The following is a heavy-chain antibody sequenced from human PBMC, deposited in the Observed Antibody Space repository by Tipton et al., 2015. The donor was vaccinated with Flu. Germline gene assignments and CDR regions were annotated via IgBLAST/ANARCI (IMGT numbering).Heavy chain of an antibody. CDR3: ARGDVGGHKYFDY. CDR1: GGSINSTTYY. J-gene: IGHJ4*02. V-gene: IGHV4-39*07. Sequence: TLSLTCTVSGGSINSTTYYWGWVRQPPGKGLEWIATVFHSGLTYYNPSLKSRVSISIDTSKNQFSLRMNSVTAADSAVYYCARGDVGGHKYFDYWGQGALVIVSS. D-gene: IGHD3-3*01. CDR2: VFHSGLT.